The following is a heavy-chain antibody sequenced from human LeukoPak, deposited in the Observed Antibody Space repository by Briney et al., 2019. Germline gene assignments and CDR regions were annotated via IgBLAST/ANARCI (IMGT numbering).Heavy chain of an antibody. Sequence: SETLSLTCAVYGGSFSGYYWSWIRQPPGKGLEWIGEINHSGSTNYNPSLKSRVTISVDTSKNQFSLKLSSVTAADTGVYYCAREGYSGYDSRVDYWGQGTLVTVSS. D-gene: IGHD5-12*01. CDR1: GGSFSGYY. V-gene: IGHV4-34*01. CDR3: AREGYSGYDSRVDY. J-gene: IGHJ4*02. CDR2: INHSGST.